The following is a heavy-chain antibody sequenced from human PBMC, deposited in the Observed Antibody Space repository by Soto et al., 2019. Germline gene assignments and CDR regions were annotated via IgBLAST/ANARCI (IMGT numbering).Heavy chain of an antibody. CDR3: ARDQTGMYPYAWFDP. Sequence: QVQLVESGGGVVQPGRSLSLSCAASGFTFSNYSINWVRQAPGKGLEWVSVIWSDGSNKYYTDSVKGRFTISRDNSKNTMHLQTNSLRAEDPAVYYCARDQTGMYPYAWFDPWGKGTLFTFSS. D-gene: IGHD7-27*01. V-gene: IGHV3-33*01. CDR1: GFTFSNYS. J-gene: IGHJ5*02. CDR2: IWSDGSNK.